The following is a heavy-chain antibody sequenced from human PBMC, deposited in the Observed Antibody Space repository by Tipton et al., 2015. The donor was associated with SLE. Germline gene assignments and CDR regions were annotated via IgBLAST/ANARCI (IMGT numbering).Heavy chain of an antibody. V-gene: IGHV5-51*03. Sequence: QLVQSGAEVKKPGESLKISCKGSGYSFTDHWIGWVRQLPGKGLEWMGVIYPADSDTRYSPSFQGHVTISADTSSDTAYLQWSSLKASDSAMYYCARRPSGYFPFETWGQGTLVTVSS. J-gene: IGHJ5*02. CDR1: GYSFTDHW. D-gene: IGHD5-12*01. CDR2: IYPADSDT. CDR3: ARRPSGYFPFET.